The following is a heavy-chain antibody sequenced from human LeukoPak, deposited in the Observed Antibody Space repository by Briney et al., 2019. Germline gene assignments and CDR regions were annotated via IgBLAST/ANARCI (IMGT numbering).Heavy chain of an antibody. CDR1: GFTFSSYE. CDR2: IISSGSTI. J-gene: IGHJ3*02. Sequence: GGSLRLSCAASGFTFSSYEMNWVRQAPGKGLEWVSYIISSGSTIYYADSVKGRFTISRDNAKNSLYLQMNSLRAEDTAVYYCAREIAEQWLVLHDAFDIWGQGTMVTVSS. V-gene: IGHV3-48*03. CDR3: AREIAEQWLVLHDAFDI. D-gene: IGHD6-19*01.